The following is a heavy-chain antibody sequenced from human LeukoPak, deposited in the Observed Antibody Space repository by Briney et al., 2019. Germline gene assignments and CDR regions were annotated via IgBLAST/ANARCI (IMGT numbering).Heavy chain of an antibody. J-gene: IGHJ3*02. CDR2: IRYDGSNK. Sequence: PGGSLRLSCAASGFTFSSYGMHWVRQAPGKGLEWVAFIRYDGSNKYYADSVKGRFTISRDNSKNTLYLQMNSLRAEDTAVYYCANLLGYGDNLHAFDIWGQGTMVTVSS. CDR1: GFTFSSYG. CDR3: ANLLGYGDNLHAFDI. D-gene: IGHD4-23*01. V-gene: IGHV3-30*02.